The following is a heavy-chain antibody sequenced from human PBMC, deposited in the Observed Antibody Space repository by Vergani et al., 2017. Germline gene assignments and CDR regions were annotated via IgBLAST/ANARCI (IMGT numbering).Heavy chain of an antibody. D-gene: IGHD6-6*01. J-gene: IGHJ6*03. CDR3: ATSRAGGSSSPDYYYYMDV. V-gene: IGHV3-30*04. Sequence: QLVESGGGVVQPGRSLRLSCGASGFPFSSYAMHWVRQAPGKGVDWVAVISYDGSNKYYADSVKGRFTISRDNSKNTLYRQMNSLRAEDTAVYYCATSRAGGSSSPDYYYYMDVWGKGTTVTVSS. CDR2: ISYDGSNK. CDR1: GFPFSSYA.